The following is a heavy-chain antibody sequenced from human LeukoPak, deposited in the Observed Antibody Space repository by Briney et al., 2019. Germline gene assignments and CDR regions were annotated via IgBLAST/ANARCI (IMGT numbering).Heavy chain of an antibody. CDR1: GFTFSSYS. Sequence: GGSLRLSCAASGFTFSSYSMNWVRQAPGKGLEWVSSISSSSSYIYYADSVKGRFTISRDNAKNSLYLQMNSLRAEDTAVYYCARDRLWFGELLPFDYWGQGTLVTVSS. CDR3: ARDRLWFGELLPFDY. V-gene: IGHV3-21*01. D-gene: IGHD3-10*01. J-gene: IGHJ4*02. CDR2: ISSSSSYI.